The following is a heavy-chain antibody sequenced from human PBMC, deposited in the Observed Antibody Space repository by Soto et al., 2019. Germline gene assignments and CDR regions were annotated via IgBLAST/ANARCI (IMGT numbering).Heavy chain of an antibody. CDR1: GGTFSSYA. CDR3: ARRGTPYYYDSSGYLRYDAFDI. J-gene: IGHJ3*02. V-gene: IGHV1-69*12. CDR2: IIPIFGTA. D-gene: IGHD3-22*01. Sequence: QVQLVQSGAEVKKPGSSVKVSCKASGGTFSSYAISWVRQATGQGLEWMGGIIPIFGTANYAQKFQGRVTITADESTSTAYMELSSLRSEDTDVYYCARRGTPYYYDSSGYLRYDAFDIWGQGTMVTVSS.